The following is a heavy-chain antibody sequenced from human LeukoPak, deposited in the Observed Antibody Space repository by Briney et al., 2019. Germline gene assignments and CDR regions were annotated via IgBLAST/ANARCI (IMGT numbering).Heavy chain of an antibody. J-gene: IGHJ4*02. CDR1: GFTFSSYW. V-gene: IGHV3-7*05. Sequence: GGSLRLSCVTSGFTFSSYWMTWVRQAPGKGLEWVANINQDGHEKNYVDSVKGRFTISRDNPKNSLYLQMNSLRADDTAVYYCAATVTTGRAEHYWGQGTLVTVSS. D-gene: IGHD4-17*01. CDR3: AATVTTGRAEHY. CDR2: INQDGHEK.